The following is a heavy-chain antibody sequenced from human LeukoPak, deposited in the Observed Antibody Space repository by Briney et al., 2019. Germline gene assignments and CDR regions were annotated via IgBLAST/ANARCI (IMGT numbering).Heavy chain of an antibody. V-gene: IGHV3-7*01. CDR1: GFTFRMYW. Sequence: GGSVRLFCVASGFTFRMYWMSGVRQAPGEGLEGVGNINQDGSGRYHVPSVKGRITISRDNAKNSLYLQMNSLRAEDTAVYYCARDPDYGDPGPFWDYWSQGTLVTVSS. CDR2: INQDGSGR. J-gene: IGHJ4*02. D-gene: IGHD4-17*01. CDR3: ARDPDYGDPGPFWDY.